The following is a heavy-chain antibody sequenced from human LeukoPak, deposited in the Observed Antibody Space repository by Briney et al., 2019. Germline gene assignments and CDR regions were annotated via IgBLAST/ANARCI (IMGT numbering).Heavy chain of an antibody. D-gene: IGHD4-4*01. CDR3: AKDVAVTTSYYYYSGMDV. CDR2: ISYDGSNK. J-gene: IGHJ6*02. V-gene: IGHV3-30*18. Sequence: GGSLRLSCAASGFTFSSYGMHWVRQAPGKGLEWVAGISYDGSNKYYTDSVKGRFTISRDNSKNTLYLQMNSLRAEDTAVYYCAKDVAVTTSYYYYSGMDVWGQGTTVTVSS. CDR1: GFTFSSYG.